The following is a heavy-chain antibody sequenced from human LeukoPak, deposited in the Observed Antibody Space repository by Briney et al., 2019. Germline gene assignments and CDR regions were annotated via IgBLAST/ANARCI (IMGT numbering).Heavy chain of an antibody. CDR2: ISWNSGSI. CDR3: AKDKAAAGIYYYYGMDV. D-gene: IGHD6-13*01. J-gene: IGHJ6*02. Sequence: GGSLGLSCAASGFTFDDYAMHWVRQAPGKGLEWVSGISWNSGSIGYADSVKGRFTISRDNAKNSLYLQMNSLRAEDTALYYCAKDKAAAGIYYYYGMDVWGQGTTVTVSS. V-gene: IGHV3-9*01. CDR1: GFTFDDYA.